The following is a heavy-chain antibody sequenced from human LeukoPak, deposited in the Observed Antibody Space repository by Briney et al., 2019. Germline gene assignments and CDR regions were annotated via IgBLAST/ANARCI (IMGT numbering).Heavy chain of an antibody. V-gene: IGHV4-4*07. CDR1: DDSITMYY. Sequence: SETLSLTCSVSDDSITMYYWTWIRQPAGKGLEWIGRISTSGSTNSNPSLKSRVTMSVDTSKNQFSLKLSSVTAADTAVYYCARGVNNWNVDVFDIWGQGTMVTVSS. D-gene: IGHD1-20*01. CDR2: ISTSGST. J-gene: IGHJ3*02. CDR3: ARGVNNWNVDVFDI.